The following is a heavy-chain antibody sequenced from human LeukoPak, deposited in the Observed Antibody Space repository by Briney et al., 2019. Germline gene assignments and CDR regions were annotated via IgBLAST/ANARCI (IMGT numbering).Heavy chain of an antibody. CDR1: TFTVSGHY. CDR2: MYADGST. D-gene: IGHD6-13*01. V-gene: IGHV3-53*01. CDR3: ARDRDHSNNWYIFLDY. J-gene: IGHJ4*02. Sequence: GGSLRLSCTPSTFTVSGHYMNWVRQPPGKGLEWVATMYADGSTFYADSVKGRFTVSRDSSKNSLYLQMTSLRVEDTAVYYCARDRDHSNNWYIFLDYWGQGTLVTVSS.